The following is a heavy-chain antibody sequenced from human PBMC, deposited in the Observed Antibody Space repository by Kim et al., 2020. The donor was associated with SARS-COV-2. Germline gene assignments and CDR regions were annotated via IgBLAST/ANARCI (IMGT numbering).Heavy chain of an antibody. CDR2: IYYSGST. J-gene: IGHJ3*02. D-gene: IGHD4-17*01. CDR3: ASWGYGGTGDNAFDI. V-gene: IGHV4-39*01. Sequence: SETLSLTCTVSGGSISSSSYYWGWIRQPPGKGLEWIGSIYYSGSTYYNPSLKSRVTISVDTSKNQFSLKLSSVTAADTAVYYCASWGYGGTGDNAFDIWGQGTMVTVSS. CDR1: GGSISSSSYY.